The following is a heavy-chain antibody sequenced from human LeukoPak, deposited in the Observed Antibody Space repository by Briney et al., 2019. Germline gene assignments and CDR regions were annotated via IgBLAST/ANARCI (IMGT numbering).Heavy chain of an antibody. V-gene: IGHV4-34*01. CDR2: INHSGST. Sequence: PSETLSLTCAVYGGSFSGYYWSWIRQPPGKGLEWIGEINHSGSTNYNPSLKSRVTISVDTSKNQFSLKLSSVTAADTAVYYCARWTQQLALNTRFDYWGQGTLVTVSS. CDR1: GGSFSGYY. J-gene: IGHJ4*02. D-gene: IGHD6-13*01. CDR3: ARWTQQLALNTRFDY.